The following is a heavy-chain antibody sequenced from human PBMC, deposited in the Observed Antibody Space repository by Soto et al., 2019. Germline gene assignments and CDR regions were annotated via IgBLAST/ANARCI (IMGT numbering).Heavy chain of an antibody. J-gene: IGHJ6*02. V-gene: IGHV3-23*01. CDR1: GFTFSNFG. CDR2: ISGSGGST. Sequence: EVQVLESGGGLVQPGGSLRLSCRASGFTFSNFGMSWVRQAPGKGLEWVSGISGSGGSTYYADSVKGRFTISRDNSKNTLLLQMNSLRVEDTAVYYCAKMEGPTAYYYAMDVWGQGTTVTVSS. D-gene: IGHD1-1*01. CDR3: AKMEGPTAYYYAMDV.